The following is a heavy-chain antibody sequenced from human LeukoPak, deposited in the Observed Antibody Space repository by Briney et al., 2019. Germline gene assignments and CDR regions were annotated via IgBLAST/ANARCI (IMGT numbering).Heavy chain of an antibody. D-gene: IGHD6-19*01. CDR3: ARTAYDLRGQSLVPGLDS. J-gene: IGHJ4*02. Sequence: GGSLRLSCAASGFTFRNYQMNWVRQAPGKGLEWVSYIGNIISTTHYADSVRGRFTVSRDDAKNSLYLQMSSLRVEDTAVYYCARTAYDLRGQSLVPGLDSWGQGTLVTVSS. CDR1: GFTFRNYQ. CDR2: IGNIISTT. V-gene: IGHV3-48*03.